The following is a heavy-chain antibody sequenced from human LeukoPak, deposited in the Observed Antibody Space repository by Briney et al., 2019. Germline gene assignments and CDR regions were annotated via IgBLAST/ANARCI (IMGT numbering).Heavy chain of an antibody. D-gene: IGHD1-1*01. CDR1: GGSFSGYY. CDR3: ARRPFTTGTTLFSFDY. V-gene: IGHV4-34*01. CDR2: INHSGST. Sequence: SETLSLPCAVYGGSFSGYYWSWIRQPPGKGLEWIGEINHSGSTNYNPSLKSRVTISVDTSKNQFSLKLSSVTAADTAVYYCARRPFTTGTTLFSFDYWGQGTLVTVSS. J-gene: IGHJ4*02.